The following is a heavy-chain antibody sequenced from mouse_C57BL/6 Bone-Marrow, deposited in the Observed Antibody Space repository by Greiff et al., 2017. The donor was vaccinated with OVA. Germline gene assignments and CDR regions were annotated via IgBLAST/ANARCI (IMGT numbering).Heavy chain of an antibody. CDR3: ARSILGFDY. Sequence: QVQLQQPGAELVRPGSSVKLSCKASGYTFTSYWMDWVKQRPGQGLEWIGNIYPSDSENHYNQKFKDKATLTVDKSSSTAYMQLSSLTSEDSAVYYCARSILGFDYWGQGTTLTVSS. J-gene: IGHJ2*01. V-gene: IGHV1-61*01. CDR2: IYPSDSEN. CDR1: GYTFTSYW. D-gene: IGHD4-1*01.